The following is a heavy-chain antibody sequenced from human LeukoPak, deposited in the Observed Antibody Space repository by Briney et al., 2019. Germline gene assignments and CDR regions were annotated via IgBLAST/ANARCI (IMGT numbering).Heavy chain of an antibody. V-gene: IGHV3-23*01. CDR3: ARVAARVSLDY. J-gene: IGHJ4*02. D-gene: IGHD2-15*01. CDR1: GFTFSSYG. CDR2: ISGSGGST. Sequence: GGSLRLSCAASGFTFSSYGMRWVRQAPGKGLEWVSAISGSGGSTYYADSVKGRFTISRDNSKNTLYLQMGSLRAEDMAVYYCARVAARVSLDYWGQGTLVTVSS.